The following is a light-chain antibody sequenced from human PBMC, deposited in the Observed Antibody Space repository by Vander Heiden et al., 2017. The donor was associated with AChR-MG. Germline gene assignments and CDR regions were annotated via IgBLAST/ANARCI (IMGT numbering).Light chain of an antibody. V-gene: IGLV2-23*02. J-gene: IGLJ3*02. CDR3: CSYAGSSTFWV. CDR2: EVS. Sequence: SAPTHPAPASRSPGPSITISCTGTSSDVGGYNLVSWYQQHPGKAPKLMIYEVSKWPSGVSNRFSGSKSGNTASLTIAGLQAEDEADYYCCSYAGSSTFWVFGGGTKLTVL. CDR1: SSDVGGYNL.